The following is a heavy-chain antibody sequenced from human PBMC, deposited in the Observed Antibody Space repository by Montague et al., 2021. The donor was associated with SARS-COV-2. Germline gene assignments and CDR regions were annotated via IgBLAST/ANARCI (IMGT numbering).Heavy chain of an antibody. CDR2: IYWDDDK. CDR1: GFSLSTTGVG. D-gene: IGHD3-3*01. Sequence: VTPTQTLTLTCTFSGFSLSTTGVGVGWIRQPPGKALEWLALIYWDDDKRYSPSLKSRLAITKDTSKNQVVLTMTNMDPVDTATYYCAHRRDIYDVWSGYYTGQTYDAFNWFDPWGQGTLVTVSS. CDR3: AHRRDIYDVWSGYYTGQTYDAFNWFDP. V-gene: IGHV2-5*02. J-gene: IGHJ5*02.